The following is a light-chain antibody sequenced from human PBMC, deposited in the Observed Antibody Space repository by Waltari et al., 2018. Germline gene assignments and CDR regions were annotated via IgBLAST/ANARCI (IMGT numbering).Light chain of an antibody. CDR1: QSISTY. V-gene: IGKV1-39*01. Sequence: DVQMTQSPSSLSAFPGDTVIITCRASQSISTYLNWYQMKVGEAPKLLIYAASILQSGVPLRFSGSGSGTDFTLTISSLQPEDFATYYCQQSYIIPLTFGGGTKVEIK. J-gene: IGKJ4*01. CDR3: QQSYIIPLT. CDR2: AAS.